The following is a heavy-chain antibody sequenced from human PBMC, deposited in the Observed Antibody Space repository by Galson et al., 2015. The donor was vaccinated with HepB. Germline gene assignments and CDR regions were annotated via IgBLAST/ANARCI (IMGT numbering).Heavy chain of an antibody. D-gene: IGHD6-19*01. CDR2: IKQGGSEK. Sequence: SLRLSCAASGFTFSSYWMSWVRQAPGKGLEWVANIKQGGSEKYYVDSVKGRFTISRDNAKNSLYLQMNSLRAKDTAVYYCGSAIAVAGPNFDYWGQGTLVTVSS. CDR3: GSAIAVAGPNFDY. V-gene: IGHV3-7*03. CDR1: GFTFSSYW. J-gene: IGHJ4*02.